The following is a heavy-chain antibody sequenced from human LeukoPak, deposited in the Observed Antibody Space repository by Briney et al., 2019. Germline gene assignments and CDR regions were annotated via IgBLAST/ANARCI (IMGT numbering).Heavy chain of an antibody. CDR3: ARGGSSWYDFDY. CDR2: IYHSGST. D-gene: IGHD6-13*01. CDR1: GGSISSGGYS. V-gene: IGHV4-30-2*01. Sequence: SETLSLTCAVSGGSISSGGYSWSWIRQPPGKGLEWIGYIYHSGSTYYNPSLKSRVTISVDRSKNQFSLKLSPVTAADTAVYYCARGGSSWYDFDYWGQGTLVTVSS. J-gene: IGHJ4*02.